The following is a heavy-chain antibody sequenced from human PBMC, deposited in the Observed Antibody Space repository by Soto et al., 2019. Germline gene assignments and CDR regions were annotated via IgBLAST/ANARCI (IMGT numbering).Heavy chain of an antibody. D-gene: IGHD3-10*01. J-gene: IGHJ6*02. CDR1: GFTFSSYW. CDR2: INSDGSST. CDR3: ARSYGSGRRYYYGMDV. Sequence: GGSLRLSCAASGFTFSSYWMHWVRQAPGKGLVWVSRINSDGSSTSYADSVKGRFTISRDNAKNTLYLQMNSLRAEDTAVYYCARSYGSGRRYYYGMDVWGQGTTVTVS. V-gene: IGHV3-74*01.